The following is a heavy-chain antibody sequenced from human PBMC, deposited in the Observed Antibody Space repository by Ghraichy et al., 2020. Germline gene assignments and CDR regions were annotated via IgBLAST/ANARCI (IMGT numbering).Heavy chain of an antibody. J-gene: IGHJ4*02. Sequence: ASVKVSCKASGYTFTSYDINWVRQATGQVLEWMGWMNPNSGNTGYAQKFQGRVTITRNTSISTAYMELSSLRSEDTAVYYCARGRIQLGYNYWGQGTLVTVSS. CDR3: ARGRIQLGYNY. D-gene: IGHD5-18*01. CDR1: GYTFTSYD. CDR2: MNPNSGNT. V-gene: IGHV1-8*03.